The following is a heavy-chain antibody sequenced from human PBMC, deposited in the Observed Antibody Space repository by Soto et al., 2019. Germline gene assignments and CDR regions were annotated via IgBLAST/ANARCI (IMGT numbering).Heavy chain of an antibody. D-gene: IGHD6-19*01. CDR3: ARGYSSGWTIPFDY. Sequence: QVQLQESGPGLVKPSETLSLTCTVSGGSISSYYWSWIRQPPGKGLEWIGYIYYSGSTNYNPSLKSRFTISVDTSKNQFSLKLSSVTAADTAVYYCARGYSSGWTIPFDYWGQGTLVTVSS. J-gene: IGHJ4*02. CDR1: GGSISSYY. V-gene: IGHV4-59*01. CDR2: IYYSGST.